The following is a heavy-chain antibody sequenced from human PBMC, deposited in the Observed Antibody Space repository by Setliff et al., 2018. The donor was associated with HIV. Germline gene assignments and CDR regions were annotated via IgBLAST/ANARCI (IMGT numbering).Heavy chain of an antibody. V-gene: IGHV4-34*01. CDR1: GGSFSGYY. J-gene: IGHJ4*02. CDR3: ARASSGYYSRFDY. Sequence: KTSETLSLTCAVYGGSFSGYYWSWIRQPPGKGLEWIGEINHSGSTNYNPSLKSRVTISVDTSKNQFSLKLSSVTAADTAVYYCARASSGYYSRFDYWGQGTLVTVSS. CDR2: INHSGST. D-gene: IGHD3-22*01.